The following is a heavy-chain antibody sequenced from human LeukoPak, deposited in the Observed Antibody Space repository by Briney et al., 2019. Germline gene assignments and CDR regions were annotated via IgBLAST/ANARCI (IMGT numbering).Heavy chain of an antibody. Sequence: SVKVSCKASGGTFSSYAISWVRQAPGQGLEWMGRIIPIFGTANYAQKFQGRVTMTRDTSTSTVYMELSSLRSEDTAVYYCARGGTLRYFDWLFDYWGQGTLVTVSS. J-gene: IGHJ4*02. CDR2: IIPIFGTA. V-gene: IGHV1-69*05. CDR1: GGTFSSYA. CDR3: ARGGTLRYFDWLFDY. D-gene: IGHD3-9*01.